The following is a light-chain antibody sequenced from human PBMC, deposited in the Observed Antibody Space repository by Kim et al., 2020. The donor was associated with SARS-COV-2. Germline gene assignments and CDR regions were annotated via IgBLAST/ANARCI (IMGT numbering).Light chain of an antibody. CDR3: NSRDSSGVV. V-gene: IGLV3-19*01. Sequence: SSELTQDPAVSVALGQTVRITCQGDSLRSYYASWYQQKPGQAPVLVIYGKNNRPSGIPDRLSGSSSGNTASLTITGAQAEDEADYYCNSRDSSGVVFGGGTQLTVL. CDR1: SLRSYY. J-gene: IGLJ2*01. CDR2: GKN.